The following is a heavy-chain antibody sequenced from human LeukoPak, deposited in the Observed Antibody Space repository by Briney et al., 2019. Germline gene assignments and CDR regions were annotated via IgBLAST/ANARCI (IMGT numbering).Heavy chain of an antibody. D-gene: IGHD4-17*01. Sequence: SQTLSLTCTVSGRSISSYYSSWIRQPSGKRLEWIGYIYYSGSTNYNPSLKSRVTISVDTSKNQFSLKLSSVTAADTAVYYCARGPITGDYGWFDYWGKETLDTVSS. V-gene: IGHV4-59*01. CDR3: ARGPITGDYGWFDY. CDR1: GRSISSYY. CDR2: IYYSGST. J-gene: IGHJ4*02.